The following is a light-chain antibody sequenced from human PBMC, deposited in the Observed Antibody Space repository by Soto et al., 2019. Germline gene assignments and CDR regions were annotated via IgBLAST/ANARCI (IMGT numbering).Light chain of an antibody. V-gene: IGLV2-8*01. CDR2: EVN. CDR3: SSITSKNTGV. Sequence: QSALTQPPSASGSPGQSVAISCTGTSSDVGGYNYVSWYQQHPGKAPKLMIYEVNKRPSGVPDRFSGSKSGNTASLTVSGLQAEDEADYYCSSITSKNTGVFGGGTKLTVL. J-gene: IGLJ3*02. CDR1: SSDVGGYNY.